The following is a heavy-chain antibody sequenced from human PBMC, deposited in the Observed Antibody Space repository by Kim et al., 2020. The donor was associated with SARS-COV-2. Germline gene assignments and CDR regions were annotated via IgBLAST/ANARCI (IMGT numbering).Heavy chain of an antibody. CDR1: TFTFSSYA. V-gene: IGHV3-48*03. Sequence: GWSLRLSCAASTFTFSSYAMNWVRQAPGKGLEWLSYISTSGSTLYYADSVKGRFTISRDNAKNSLYLQMNSLRAEDTAVYYCATLGYSSSWGGMDVWGQGTTVTVSS. CDR2: ISTSGSTL. J-gene: IGHJ6*02. CDR3: ATLGYSSSWGGMDV. D-gene: IGHD6-6*01.